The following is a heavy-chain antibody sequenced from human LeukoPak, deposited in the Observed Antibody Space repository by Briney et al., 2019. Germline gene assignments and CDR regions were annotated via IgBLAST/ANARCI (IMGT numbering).Heavy chain of an antibody. Sequence: PSETLSLTCTVSGGSIRSSSYYWGWIRQPPGKGLGWIGSIFYSGSTYYNPSLKSRVTISVDTSKNQFSLKLSSVTAADTAVYYCARHYYDSSGYYPVLYFDYWGQGTLVTVSS. D-gene: IGHD3-22*01. CDR3: ARHYYDSSGYYPVLYFDY. V-gene: IGHV4-39*07. J-gene: IGHJ4*02. CDR1: GGSIRSSSYY. CDR2: IFYSGST.